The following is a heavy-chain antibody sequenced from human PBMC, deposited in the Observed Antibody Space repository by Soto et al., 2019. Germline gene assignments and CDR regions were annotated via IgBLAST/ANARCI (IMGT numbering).Heavy chain of an antibody. V-gene: IGHV1-69*06. J-gene: IGHJ6*02. CDR2: IIPIFGTA. D-gene: IGHD2-21*02. CDR1: GGTFSSYA. Sequence: SVKVSCKASGGTFSSYAISWVRQAPGQGLEWMGGIIPIFGTANYAQKFQGRVTITADKSTSTAYMELSSLRSEDTAVYYCAREVVTANYYYGMDVSGQVTKGTVSS. CDR3: AREVVTANYYYGMDV.